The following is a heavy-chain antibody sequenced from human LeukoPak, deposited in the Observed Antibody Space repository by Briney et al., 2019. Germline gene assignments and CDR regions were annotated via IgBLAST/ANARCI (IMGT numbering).Heavy chain of an antibody. D-gene: IGHD4-17*01. Sequence: PGGSLRLSCAASGFTFSNYAMIWVRQTPGKGLEWVSTITDSGANTYYADSVKGRFTISRDNFKNTLYLQINSLRAEDTAVYYCANEIRPNDYWGQGTQVTVSS. CDR2: ITDSGANT. CDR1: GFTFSNYA. CDR3: ANEIRPNDY. V-gene: IGHV3-23*01. J-gene: IGHJ4*02.